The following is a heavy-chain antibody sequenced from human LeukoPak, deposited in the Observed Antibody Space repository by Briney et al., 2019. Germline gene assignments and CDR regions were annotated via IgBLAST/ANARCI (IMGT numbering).Heavy chain of an antibody. CDR2: INPNSGGT. CDR3: ARDSTPYSSGNVYDY. Sequence: ASVKVSCKASGYTFTGYYMHWVRQAPGQGLEWMGWINPNSGGTNYAQKFQGRVTMTRDTSISTAYMELSRLRSDDTAVYYCARDSTPYSSGNVYDYWGQGTLVTVSS. J-gene: IGHJ4*02. D-gene: IGHD6-19*01. CDR1: GYTFTGYY. V-gene: IGHV1-2*02.